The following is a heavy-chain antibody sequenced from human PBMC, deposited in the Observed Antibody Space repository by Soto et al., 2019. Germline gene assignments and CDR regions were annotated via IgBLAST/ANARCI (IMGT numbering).Heavy chain of an antibody. Sequence: GGSLRRSCVASGFSFSSYGKHWVRQAPGKELKREPVISYDGSNKYYADAVKGRFTISRDNSKNTLYRQMNSLRAEDTAVYYCAKDWWVPRYASSGYYRGGIDYDYYGMDVWVQGTTVTVSS. D-gene: IGHD3-22*01. CDR2: ISYDGSNK. CDR3: AKDWWVPRYASSGYYRGGIDYDYYGMDV. V-gene: IGHV3-30*18. CDR1: GFSFSSYG. J-gene: IGHJ6*02.